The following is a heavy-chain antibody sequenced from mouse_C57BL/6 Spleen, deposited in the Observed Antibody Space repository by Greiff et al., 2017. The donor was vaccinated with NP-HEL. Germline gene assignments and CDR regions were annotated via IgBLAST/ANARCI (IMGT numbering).Heavy chain of an antibody. CDR1: GYTFTDYY. Sequence: EVQLQQSGPVLVKPGASVKMSCKASGYTFTDYYMNWVKQSHGKSLEWIGVINPYNGGTSYNQKFKGKATLTVDKSSSTAYMELNSLTSEDSAVYYCARHGSLSYAMDYWGQGTSVTVSS. V-gene: IGHV1-19*01. CDR2: INPYNGGT. J-gene: IGHJ4*01. CDR3: ARHGSLSYAMDY.